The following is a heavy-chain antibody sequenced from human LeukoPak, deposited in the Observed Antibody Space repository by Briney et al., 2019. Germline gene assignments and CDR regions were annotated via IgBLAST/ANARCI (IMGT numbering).Heavy chain of an antibody. CDR2: VNRDGSET. CDR1: GFALSSHW. J-gene: IGHJ6*02. V-gene: IGHV3-7*03. CDR3: ARNNGMDV. Sequence: QSGGSLRLSCAASGFALSSHWMTWVRQVPGRGPEWVANVNRDGSETYYLDSVKGRFTISKDNAKNSLYLQMNSLRAEDTALYHCARNNGMDVWGRGTTVIVSS.